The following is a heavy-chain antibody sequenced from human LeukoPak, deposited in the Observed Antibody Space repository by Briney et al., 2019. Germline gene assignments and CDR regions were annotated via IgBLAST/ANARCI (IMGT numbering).Heavy chain of an antibody. V-gene: IGHV4-31*03. J-gene: IGHJ3*02. Sequence: PSETLSLACTVSGGSISSGGYYWSWIRQHPGKGLEWIGYIYYSGSTYYNPSLKSRVTISVDTSKNQFSLKLSSVTAADTAVYYCGGARGVFPLPPADVFDMGGKGKMATVFS. CDR3: GGARGVFPLPPADVFDM. CDR1: GGSISSGGYY. D-gene: IGHD3-10*01. CDR2: IYYSGST.